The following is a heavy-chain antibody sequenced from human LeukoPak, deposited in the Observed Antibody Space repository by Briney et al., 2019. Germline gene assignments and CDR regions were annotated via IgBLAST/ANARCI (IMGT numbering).Heavy chain of an antibody. CDR1: GFTFSSYS. CDR3: AREYYDILTGYYVDY. V-gene: IGHV3-21*01. Sequence: GGSLRLSCAASGFTFSSYSMNWVRQAPGKGLEWVSSISSSSSYIYYADSVKGRFTISRDNAKNSLYLQMNSLRAEDTAVYYCAREYYDILTGYYVDYWGQGTLVTVSS. D-gene: IGHD3-9*01. CDR2: ISSSSSYI. J-gene: IGHJ4*02.